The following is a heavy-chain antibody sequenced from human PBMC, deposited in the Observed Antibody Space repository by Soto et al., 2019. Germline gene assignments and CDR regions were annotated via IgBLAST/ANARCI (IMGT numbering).Heavy chain of an antibody. V-gene: IGHV1-69*18. D-gene: IGHD3-10*01. J-gene: IGHJ6*02. Sequence: QVQAVQSGAEVKKPGSSVKVSCKASGGTFSSYVISWVLQAPGQGLEWMGRIIPIFGPADYAQKFQGRVTIAADESTSTAYMELSSLRSEDTAVDYCARESVLTRGIAVWGQGTTITVS. CDR1: GGTFSSYV. CDR3: ARESVLTRGIAV. CDR2: IIPIFGPA.